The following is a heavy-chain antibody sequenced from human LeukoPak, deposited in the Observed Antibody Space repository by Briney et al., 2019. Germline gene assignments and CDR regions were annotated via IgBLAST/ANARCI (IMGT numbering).Heavy chain of an antibody. J-gene: IGHJ4*02. CDR1: GFTFSRYG. CDR2: ISYDGSNK. Sequence: GGSLRLSCAASGFTFSRYGMRWVRQAPGKGLEWVAVISYDGSNKYYADSVKGRFTISRDNSKNTLYLQMNSLKTEDTAVYYCTKGRYTSGGFDYWGQGTLVTVSS. D-gene: IGHD6-19*01. V-gene: IGHV3-30*18. CDR3: TKGRYTSGGFDY.